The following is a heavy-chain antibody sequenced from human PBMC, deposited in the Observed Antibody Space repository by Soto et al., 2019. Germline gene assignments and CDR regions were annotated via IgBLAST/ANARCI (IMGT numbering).Heavy chain of an antibody. CDR2: IKQDGSEK. CDR3: ARGFTPRVDTAMVEYYYYYYGMDV. CDR1: GFTFSSYW. Sequence: GGSVRLSCAASGFTFSSYWMSWVRQAPGKGLEWVANIKQDGSEKYYVDSVKGRFTISRDNAKNSLYLQMNSLRAEDTAVYYCARGFTPRVDTAMVEYYYYYYGMDVWGQGTTVTVSS. D-gene: IGHD5-18*01. V-gene: IGHV3-7*03. J-gene: IGHJ6*02.